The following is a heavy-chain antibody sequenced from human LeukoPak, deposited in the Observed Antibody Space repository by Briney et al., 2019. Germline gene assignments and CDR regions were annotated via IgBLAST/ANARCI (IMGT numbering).Heavy chain of an antibody. Sequence: SETLSLTCAVYGGSFSGYYWSWIRQPPGKGLEWIGEINHSGSTNYNPSLKSRVTISVDTSKNQFSLKLSSVTAADTAVYYCARDRELGYWGQGTLVTVSS. V-gene: IGHV4-34*01. J-gene: IGHJ4*02. D-gene: IGHD1-1*01. CDR1: GGSFSGYY. CDR3: ARDRELGY. CDR2: INHSGST.